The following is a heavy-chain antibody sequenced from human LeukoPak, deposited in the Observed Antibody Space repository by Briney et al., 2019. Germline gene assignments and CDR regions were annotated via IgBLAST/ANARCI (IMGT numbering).Heavy chain of an antibody. V-gene: IGHV1-69*01. Sequence: GSSVKVSCKASGGTFSSYAISWVRQAPGQGLEWMGGIIPIFGTANYAQKFQGRVTITADESTSTAYMELSSLRSEDTAVYYCASTNSSSWYDPDQCAFDIWGQGTMVTVSS. CDR1: GGTFSSYA. CDR2: IIPIFGTA. D-gene: IGHD6-13*01. J-gene: IGHJ3*02. CDR3: ASTNSSSWYDPDQCAFDI.